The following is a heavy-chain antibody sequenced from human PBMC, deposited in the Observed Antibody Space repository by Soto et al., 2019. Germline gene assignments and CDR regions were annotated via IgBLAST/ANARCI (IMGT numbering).Heavy chain of an antibody. V-gene: IGHV4-39*01. CDR1: GGSISSSSYY. CDR3: ARVSSSWLRDAFDI. J-gene: IGHJ3*02. CDR2: IYYSGST. Sequence: SETLSLTCTVSGGSISSSSYYWGWIRQPPGKGLEWIGSIYYSGSTYYNPSLKSRVTISVDTSKNQFSLKLSSVTAADTAVYYCARVSSSWLRDAFDIWGQGTMVTVSS. D-gene: IGHD6-13*01.